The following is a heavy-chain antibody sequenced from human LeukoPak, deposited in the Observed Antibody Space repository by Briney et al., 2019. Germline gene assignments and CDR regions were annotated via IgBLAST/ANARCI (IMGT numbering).Heavy chain of an antibody. D-gene: IGHD3-22*01. V-gene: IGHV3-53*01. CDR2: IYSGGST. J-gene: IGHJ4*02. CDR3: ARPYYYDSSGYHGDY. Sequence: PGGSLRLSCAASGFTVSSNYMSWVRQAPGKGLEWVSVIYSGGSTYYADSVKGRFTISRDNSKNTLYLQMNNLRAEDTAVYYCARPYYYDSSGYHGDYWGQGTLVTVSS. CDR1: GFTVSSNY.